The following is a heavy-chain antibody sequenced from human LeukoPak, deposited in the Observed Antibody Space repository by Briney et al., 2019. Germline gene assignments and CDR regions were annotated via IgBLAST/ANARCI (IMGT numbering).Heavy chain of an antibody. CDR1: GYTFTGYY. D-gene: IGHD3-16*02. Sequence: ASVKVSCKASGYTFTGYYMHWVRQAPGQGLEWMGWINPNSGGTNYAQKFQGRVTMTRDTSISTAYMELSRLRSDDTAVYYRARDYDYVWGSYRYNGAFDIWGQGTMVTVSS. CDR2: INPNSGGT. V-gene: IGHV1-2*02. CDR3: ARDYDYVWGSYRYNGAFDI. J-gene: IGHJ3*02.